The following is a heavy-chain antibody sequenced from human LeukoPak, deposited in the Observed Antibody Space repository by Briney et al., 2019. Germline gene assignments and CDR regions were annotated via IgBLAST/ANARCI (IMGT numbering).Heavy chain of an antibody. CDR2: IYPRDGST. CDR3: ARDQEGFDY. Sequence: ASVEVSCKASGYTFTSNYIHWVRQAPGQGLEWMGMIYPRDGSTSCAQKFQGRVTVTRDTSTSTVHMELSGLRSEDTAVYYCARDQEGFDYWGQGTLVTVSS. V-gene: IGHV1-46*01. J-gene: IGHJ4*02. CDR1: GYTFTSNY.